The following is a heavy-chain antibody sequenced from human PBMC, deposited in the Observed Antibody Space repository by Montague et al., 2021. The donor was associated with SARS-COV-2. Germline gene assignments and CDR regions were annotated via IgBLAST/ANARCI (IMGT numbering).Heavy chain of an antibody. CDR3: AGDPWRITIFGVVTRYGMDV. D-gene: IGHD3-3*01. CDR2: IYYSGST. J-gene: IGHJ6*02. V-gene: IGHV4-61*01. Sequence: SETLSLTCTVSGGSVSSGSYYWSWIRQPPGKGLEWIGYIYYSGSTNYNPSLKSRVTISVDTSKNQLSLKLSSVPAADTAVYYCAGDPWRITIFGVVTRYGMDVWGQGTTVTVSS. CDR1: GGSVSSGSYY.